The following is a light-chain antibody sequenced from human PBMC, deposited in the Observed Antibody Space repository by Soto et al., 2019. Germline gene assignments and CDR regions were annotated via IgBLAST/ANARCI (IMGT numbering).Light chain of an antibody. J-gene: IGKJ2*01. CDR1: QAIYSY. Sequence: DIQLTQSPFFLSASVGDRVTISCRASQAIYSYLAWYQQKPGKAPKLLIFGASKLQSGVPSRFSGSGSGTEFTLTISSLQPEDFATYYCQQLNSHPRTFGQRTKLEIK. CDR3: QQLNSHPRT. V-gene: IGKV1-9*01. CDR2: GAS.